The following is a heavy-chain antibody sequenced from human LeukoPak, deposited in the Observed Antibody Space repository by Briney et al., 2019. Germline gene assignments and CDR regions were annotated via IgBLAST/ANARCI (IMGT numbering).Heavy chain of an antibody. V-gene: IGHV1-69*13. CDR3: ARDNGGSWVVDAFDI. Sequence: VASVKVSCKASGGTFSSYAISWVRQAPGQGLEWMGGIIPIFGTANYAQKFQGRVTITADESTSTAYMELSSLRSEDTAVHYCARDNGGSWVVDAFDIWGQGTMVTVSS. D-gene: IGHD2-15*01. J-gene: IGHJ3*02. CDR2: IIPIFGTA. CDR1: GGTFSSYA.